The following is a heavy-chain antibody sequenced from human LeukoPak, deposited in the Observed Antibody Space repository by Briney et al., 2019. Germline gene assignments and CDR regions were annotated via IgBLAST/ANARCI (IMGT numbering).Heavy chain of an antibody. CDR1: GSTLRSSA. CDR2: ISNSGSST. CDR3: TQKTAYEILTGYYFDP. V-gene: IGHV3-23*01. Sequence: TGGSLRLPCAASGSTLRSSAMSWVRQAPGKGLESVSSISNSGSSTYYADSVKGRFTISRDNSKNTLYLQLNSLRAEDTAVFFFTQKTAYEILTGYYFDPWGQGTLVTVSS. D-gene: IGHD3-9*01. J-gene: IGHJ5*02.